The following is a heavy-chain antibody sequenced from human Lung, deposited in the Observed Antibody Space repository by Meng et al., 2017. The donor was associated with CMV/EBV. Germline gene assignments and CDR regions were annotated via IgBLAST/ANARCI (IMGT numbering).Heavy chain of an antibody. J-gene: IGHJ5*02. CDR2: IGWNSGSI. V-gene: IGHV3-9*01. D-gene: IGHD2-21*02. Sequence: SLKIPWIVSGFSFNELAMHWVRQAPGKGLEWVSGIGWNSGSIDHADSVKGRFTISRDNDKNTLYLQMNSLRTEDTDLYFCEHASAYNANCYWFDIWGQGXMVTVSS. CDR1: GFSFNELA. CDR3: EHASAYNANCYWFDI.